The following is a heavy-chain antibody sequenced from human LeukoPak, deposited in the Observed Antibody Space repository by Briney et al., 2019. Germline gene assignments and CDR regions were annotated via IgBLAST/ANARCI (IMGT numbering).Heavy chain of an antibody. CDR1: GYTFTNYY. D-gene: IGHD5-18*01. Sequence: GASVKVSCKASGYTFTNYYMHWVRQAPAQGLEWMGMINPSGGGTGYAQRFQGRVTMTRETSTSTVYMDLSSVSSEDTAVYYCARYTAMVYYYYYGMDVWGQGTTVTVSS. J-gene: IGHJ6*02. V-gene: IGHV1-46*01. CDR2: INPSGGGT. CDR3: ARYTAMVYYYYYGMDV.